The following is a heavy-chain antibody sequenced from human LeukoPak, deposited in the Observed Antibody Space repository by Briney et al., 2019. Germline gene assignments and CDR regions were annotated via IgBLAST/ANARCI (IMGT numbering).Heavy chain of an antibody. CDR2: GTA. Sequence: GTANYAQKFQGRVTITADESTSTAYMELSSLRSEDTAVYYCAGGYCSSTSCYPLDYWGQGTLVTVSS. CDR3: AGGYCSSTSCYPLDY. V-gene: IGHV1-69*01. D-gene: IGHD2-2*01. J-gene: IGHJ4*02.